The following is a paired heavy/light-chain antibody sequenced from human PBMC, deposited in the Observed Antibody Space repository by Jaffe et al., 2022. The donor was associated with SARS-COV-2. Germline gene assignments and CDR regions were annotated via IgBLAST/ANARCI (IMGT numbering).Heavy chain of an antibody. CDR1: GFTFSSYV. V-gene: IGHV3-23*01. Sequence: EMQLLESGGGWVQPGGSLRLSCTASGFTFSSYVMSWLRQAPGKGLEWVSDVSHSGDRTYYADSVKGRFIISRDNSNNTLYLEMNSLRVEDTAVYSCAKVGGGAAFWFDPWGQGTLVTVSS. CDR3: AKVGGGAAFWFDP. CDR2: VSHSGDRT. D-gene: IGHD3-16*01. J-gene: IGHJ5*02.
Light chain of an antibody. Sequence: DIQMTQSPSSLSASVGDRVTITCRASQSISNYLNWYQQKPGKAPKLLIYVTSNLQSGVPSRFSGTGSGTDFTLTITDLQPEDFATYHCQQSYSTPRTFGQGTKVEIK. J-gene: IGKJ2*01. V-gene: IGKV1-39*01. CDR3: QQSYSTPRT. CDR2: VTS. CDR1: QSISNY.